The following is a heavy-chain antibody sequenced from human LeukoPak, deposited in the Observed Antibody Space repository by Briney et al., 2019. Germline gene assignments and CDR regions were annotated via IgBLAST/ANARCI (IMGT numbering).Heavy chain of an antibody. D-gene: IGHD1-1*01. CDR2: IRYDGSNK. CDR1: GFTFSSYG. CDR3: ADNLSR. Sequence: PGGSLRLSCAASGFTFSSYGMHWVRQAPGKGLEWVAFIRYDGSNKYYADSVKGRFTISRDSAKNSLYLQMNSLRAEDTAVYFCADNLSRWGQGTLVTVSS. V-gene: IGHV3-30*02. J-gene: IGHJ4*02.